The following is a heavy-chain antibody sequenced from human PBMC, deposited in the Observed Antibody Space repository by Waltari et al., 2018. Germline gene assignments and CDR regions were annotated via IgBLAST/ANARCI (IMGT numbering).Heavy chain of an antibody. V-gene: IGHV4-39*01. CDR2: IYYSGTT. J-gene: IGHJ4*02. CDR1: DDSLSSGDYY. D-gene: IGHD6-13*01. Sequence: QLQLQESGPGLVKPSGTLSLTCTVSDDSLSSGDYYWGWIRQPPGKGLEWIGSIYYSGTTSYNPSLRSRVTMYVDTSKKQFSLKLSSVTAADTAVYYCARSLHVFKAAAGMFDYWGQGTLVTVSS. CDR3: ARSLHVFKAAAGMFDY.